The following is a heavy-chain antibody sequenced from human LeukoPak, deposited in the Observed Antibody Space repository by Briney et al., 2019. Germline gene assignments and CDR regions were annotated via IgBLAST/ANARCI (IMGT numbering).Heavy chain of an antibody. D-gene: IGHD3-10*01. CDR2: IIPIFGTA. CDR3: ARRRYGSGSYPPFDP. V-gene: IGHV1-69*13. J-gene: IGHJ5*02. CDR1: GGTFSSYA. Sequence: ASVKVSCKASGGTFSSYAISWVRQAPGQGLEWMGGIIPIFGTANYAQKFQGRVTITADESTSTAYMELSSLRSEDTAVYYCARRRYGSGSYPPFDPWGQGTLVTVFS.